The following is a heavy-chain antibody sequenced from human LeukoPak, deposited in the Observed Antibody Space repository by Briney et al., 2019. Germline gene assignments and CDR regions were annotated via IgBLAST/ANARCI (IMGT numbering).Heavy chain of an antibody. CDR3: ARSGVTIFGVVILSYYFDY. V-gene: IGHV3-21*01. J-gene: IGHJ4*02. CDR2: ISSSSSYI. D-gene: IGHD3-3*01. Sequence: GGSLRLSCAASGFWFSNYGINWVRQAPGRGLEWVSSISSSSSYIYYADSVKGRFTISRDNAKNSLYLQMNSLRAEDTAVYYCARSGVTIFGVVILSYYFDYWGQGTLVTVSS. CDR1: GFWFSNYG.